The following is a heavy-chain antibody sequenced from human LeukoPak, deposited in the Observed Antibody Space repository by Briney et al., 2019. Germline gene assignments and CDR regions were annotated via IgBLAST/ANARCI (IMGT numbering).Heavy chain of an antibody. CDR2: ISWNSGSI. J-gene: IGHJ4*02. CDR1: GFTFDDYA. CDR3: AKDHYYDSSGLLSFFDY. D-gene: IGHD3-22*01. Sequence: GRSLRLSCAASGFTFDDYAMHWVRQAPGKGLEWVSGISWNSGSIGYADSVKGRFTISRDNAKNSLYLQMNSLRAEDTALYYCAKDHYYDSSGLLSFFDYWGQGTLVTVSS. V-gene: IGHV3-9*01.